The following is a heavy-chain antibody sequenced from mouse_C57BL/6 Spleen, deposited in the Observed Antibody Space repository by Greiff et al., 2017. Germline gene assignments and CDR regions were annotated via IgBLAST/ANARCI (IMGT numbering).Heavy chain of an antibody. V-gene: IGHV1-50*01. Sequence: QVHVKQPGAELVKPGASVKLSCKASGYTFTSYWMQWVKQRPGQGLEWIGEIDPSDSYTNYNQKFKGKATLTVDTSSSTAYMQLSSLTSEDSAVYYCARKAHCGSSPYWYFDVWGTGTTVTVSS. J-gene: IGHJ1*03. CDR2: IDPSDSYT. CDR1: GYTFTSYW. CDR3: ARKAHCGSSPYWYFDV. D-gene: IGHD1-1*01.